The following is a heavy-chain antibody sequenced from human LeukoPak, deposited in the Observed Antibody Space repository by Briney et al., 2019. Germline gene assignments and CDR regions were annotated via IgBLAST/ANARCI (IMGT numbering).Heavy chain of an antibody. D-gene: IGHD6-19*01. CDR2: IRYDGSNK. Sequence: PGGSLRLSCAASGLTFSSYGMHWVRQAPGKGLEWVAVIRYDGSNKYYADSVKGRFTISRDNSKNTLYLQMNSLRAEDTAVYYCARARWLVMFGDYWGQGTLVTVSS. CDR3: ARARWLVMFGDY. V-gene: IGHV3-33*01. J-gene: IGHJ4*02. CDR1: GLTFSSYG.